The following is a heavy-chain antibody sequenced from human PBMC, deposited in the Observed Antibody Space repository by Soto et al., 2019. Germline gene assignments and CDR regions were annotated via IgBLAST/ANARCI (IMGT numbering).Heavy chain of an antibody. Sequence: GGSLRLSCAASGFTFSNYAMHWVRQAPGKGLEWVAVISYDGRNKYYADSVKGRFTISRDNSKSTLYLQMNSLTEEDTAIYYCAKGLRRLLRTQYYYGLDVWGRGTTVTVSS. V-gene: IGHV3-30*04. CDR3: AKGLRRLLRTQYYYGLDV. D-gene: IGHD3-16*01. J-gene: IGHJ6*02. CDR2: ISYDGRNK. CDR1: GFTFSNYA.